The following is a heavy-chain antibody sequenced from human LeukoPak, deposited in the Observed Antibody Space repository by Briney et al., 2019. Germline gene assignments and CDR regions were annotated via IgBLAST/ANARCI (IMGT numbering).Heavy chain of an antibody. V-gene: IGHV1-2*02. CDR1: GYTFTGYY. J-gene: IGHJ4*02. CDR2: INPNSGGT. CDR3: ARATVTRLRGFDY. D-gene: IGHD4-17*01. Sequence: ASVKVSCKASGYTFTGYYMHWVRQAPGQGLEWMGWINPNSGGTNYAQKFQGRVTMTRDTSISTAYMELSRLRSDDTAVYYCARATVTRLRGFDYWGQGTLVTVSS.